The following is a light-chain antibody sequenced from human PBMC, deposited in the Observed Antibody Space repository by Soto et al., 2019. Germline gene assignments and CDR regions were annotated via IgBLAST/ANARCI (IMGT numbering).Light chain of an antibody. V-gene: IGKV1-5*01. J-gene: IGKJ1*01. Sequence: TQMTQSPSTLSASVGDRVTITCRASQSISRSLAWYQQKPGKAPNLLIYDASNLEGGVPSRFSGSGSGTDFTLTISRLQPDDFATYYCQQYASYWTFGQGTKVEIE. CDR2: DAS. CDR3: QQYASYWT. CDR1: QSISRS.